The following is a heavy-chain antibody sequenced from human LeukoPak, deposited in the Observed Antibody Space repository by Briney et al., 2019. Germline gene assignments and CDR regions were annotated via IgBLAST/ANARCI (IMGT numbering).Heavy chain of an antibody. CDR3: ATGGGWYFDF. Sequence: PGGSLRLSCAASGFTFSSYGMHWVRQAPGKGLEWVAFIRYDGSNKYYADSVKGRFTISRDNSKNTLYLQMNSLSAEDTAVYYCATGGGWYFDFWGQGALITASS. V-gene: IGHV3-30*02. CDR1: GFTFSSYG. J-gene: IGHJ4*02. D-gene: IGHD6-19*01. CDR2: IRYDGSNK.